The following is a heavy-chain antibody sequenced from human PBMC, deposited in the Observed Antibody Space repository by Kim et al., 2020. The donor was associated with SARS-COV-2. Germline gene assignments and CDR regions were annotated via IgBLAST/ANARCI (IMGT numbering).Heavy chain of an antibody. CDR3: TRARAITGLDP. CDR2: T. J-gene: IGHJ5*02. Sequence: TYYENKFQGRVTVTGDRSISTIHMALSSLRSDDTAIYYCTRARAITGLDPWGQGTLVTVSS. V-gene: IGHV1-2*02.